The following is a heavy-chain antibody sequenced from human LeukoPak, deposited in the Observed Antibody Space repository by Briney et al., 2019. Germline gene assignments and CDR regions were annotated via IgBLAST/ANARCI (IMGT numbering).Heavy chain of an antibody. CDR3: ARLRWQLVGPYFDY. CDR2: IYSSGNT. V-gene: IGHV4-59*01. D-gene: IGHD1-26*01. J-gene: IGHJ4*02. CDR1: GDSISTYY. Sequence: PSETLSLTCSFSGDSISTYYWSWIRQSPGKGLEGIAHIYSSGNTDYNSSLKSRVTISVDTSKSQFSLRLSSVTATDTAVYYCARLRWQLVGPYFDYWGQGILVTVSS.